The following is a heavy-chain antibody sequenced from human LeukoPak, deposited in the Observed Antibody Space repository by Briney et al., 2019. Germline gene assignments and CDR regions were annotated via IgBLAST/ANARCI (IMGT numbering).Heavy chain of an antibody. CDR3: ASVRAGGYQVYYYYGMDV. V-gene: IGHV4-34*01. Sequence: PSETLSLTCAVYGGSFSGYYWSWIRQPPGKGLEWIGEINHSGSTNYNPSLKSRVTISVDTSKNQFSLKLSSVTAADTAVYYCASVRAGGYQVYYYYGMDVWGQGTTVTVSS. CDR1: GGSFSGYY. J-gene: IGHJ6*02. D-gene: IGHD3-22*01. CDR2: INHSGST.